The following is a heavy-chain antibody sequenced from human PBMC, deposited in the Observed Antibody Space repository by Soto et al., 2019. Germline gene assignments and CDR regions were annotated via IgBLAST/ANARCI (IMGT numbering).Heavy chain of an antibody. CDR1: GYTFTGYY. CDR2: INPNSGGT. Sequence: QVQLVQSGAEVKKPGASVKVSCKASGYTFTGYYIHWVRQAPGQGLEWMGWINPNSGGTNYAQKCQGRVTMTRDTSISTAYMELSRLIADDTAVYYCARAGGRGVVYWGQGTLVTVSS. V-gene: IGHV1-2*02. J-gene: IGHJ4*02. D-gene: IGHD2-15*01. CDR3: ARAGGRGVVY.